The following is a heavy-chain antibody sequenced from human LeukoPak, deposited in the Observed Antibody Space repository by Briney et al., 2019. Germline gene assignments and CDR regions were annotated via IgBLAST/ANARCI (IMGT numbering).Heavy chain of an antibody. Sequence: GGSLRLSCAASGFTFSSYSMNWVRQAPGKGLEWVSSISSSSSYIYYADSVKGRFTISRDNAKNSLYLQMNSLRAEDTAVYYCARSGRAFLSAGKSIDYWGQGTLVTVSS. J-gene: IGHJ4*02. V-gene: IGHV3-21*01. CDR1: GFTFSSYS. D-gene: IGHD1-14*01. CDR3: ARSGRAFLSAGKSIDY. CDR2: ISSSSSYI.